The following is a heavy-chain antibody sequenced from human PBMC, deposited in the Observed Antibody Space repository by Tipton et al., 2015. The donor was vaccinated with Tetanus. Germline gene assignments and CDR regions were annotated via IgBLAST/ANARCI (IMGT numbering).Heavy chain of an antibody. Sequence: CAASGFTFSNAWMNWVRQAPGKGLEWVGRIKSKTDGGTTDYAAPVKGRFTISRDDSKNTLYLQMNSLKTEDTAVYYCTTDSLTYYYDSSGPRYYYYGMDVWGQGTPVTVSS. D-gene: IGHD3-22*01. CDR2: IKSKTDGGTT. J-gene: IGHJ6*02. CDR3: TTDSLTYYYDSSGPRYYYYGMDV. CDR1: GFTFSNAW. V-gene: IGHV3-15*07.